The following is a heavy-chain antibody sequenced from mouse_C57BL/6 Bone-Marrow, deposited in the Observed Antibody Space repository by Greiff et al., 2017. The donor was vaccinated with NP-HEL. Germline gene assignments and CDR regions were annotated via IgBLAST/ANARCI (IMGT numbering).Heavy chain of an antibody. CDR3: ASPGDGDDY. V-gene: IGHV1-64*01. Sequence: QVQLQQPGAELVKPGASVKLSCKASGYTFTSYWMHWVKQRPGPGLEWIGMIHPNSGSTNYNEKFKSKATLTVDKSSSTASLQLSSLTSEDSAVYYCASPGDGDDYWGQGTTPTVAS. CDR1: GYTFTSYW. CDR2: IHPNSGST. D-gene: IGHD3-3*01. J-gene: IGHJ2*01.